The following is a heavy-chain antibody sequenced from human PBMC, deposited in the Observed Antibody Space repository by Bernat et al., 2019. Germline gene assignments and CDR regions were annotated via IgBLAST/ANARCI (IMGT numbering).Heavy chain of an antibody. D-gene: IGHD3-22*01. CDR2: INYIGST. CDR3: ARHAERAYDPYEH. CDR1: GGSINSYY. J-gene: IGHJ4*02. Sequence: QVQLQESGPGLVKPSETLSLTCTVSGGSINSYYWSWIRQPPGKGLEWIGYINYIGSTNYNPSLRGRVTISVDTSGNQFSLRLDSVTAADTALYYCARHAERAYDPYEHWGQGTLVTVSS. V-gene: IGHV4-59*08.